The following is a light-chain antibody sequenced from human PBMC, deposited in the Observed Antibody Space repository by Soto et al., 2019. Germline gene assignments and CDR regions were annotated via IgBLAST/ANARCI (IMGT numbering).Light chain of an antibody. CDR1: QSISSW. J-gene: IGKJ2*02. V-gene: IGKV1-5*01. CDR3: LPLWT. Sequence: DIQMTQSPSTLSASVGDRVTITCRASQSISSWLAWYQQKPGKAPKLLIYDASSLESGAPSRFSGIGSGTEFTLTISFWHPAAITTNYCLPLWTSGPGTKL. CDR2: DAS.